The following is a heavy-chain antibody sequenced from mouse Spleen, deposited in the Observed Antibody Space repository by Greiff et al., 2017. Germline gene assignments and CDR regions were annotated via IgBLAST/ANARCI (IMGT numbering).Heavy chain of an antibody. Sequence: VKLVESGAELARPGASVKLSCKASGYTFTSYGISWVKQRTGQGLEWIGEIYPRSGNTYYNEKFKGKATLTADKSSSTAYMELRSLTSEDSAVYFCARRQLGLRKAWFAYWGQGTLVTVSA. D-gene: IGHD3-2*01. CDR1: GYTFTSYG. CDR2: IYPRSGNT. J-gene: IGHJ3*01. V-gene: IGHV1-81*01. CDR3: ARRQLGLRKAWFAY.